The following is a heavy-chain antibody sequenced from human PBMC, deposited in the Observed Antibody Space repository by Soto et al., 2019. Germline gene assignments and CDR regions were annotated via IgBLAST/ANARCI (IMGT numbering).Heavy chain of an antibody. CDR3: ARGNALDV. V-gene: IGHV6-1*01. J-gene: IGHJ3*01. CDR1: GDSVSSDITS. CDR2: TYYRSKWFH. Sequence: TLSLTCAISGDSVSSDITSWNWIRQSPSRGLEWLGRTYYRSKWFHDYAASVKSLITINPDTSKNQFSLEVNSMTPEDTAVYYCARGNALDVWGQGTVVTVSS. D-gene: IGHD3-10*01.